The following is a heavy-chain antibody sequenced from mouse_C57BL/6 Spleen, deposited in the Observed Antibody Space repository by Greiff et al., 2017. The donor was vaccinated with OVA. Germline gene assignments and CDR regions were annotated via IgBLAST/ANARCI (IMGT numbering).Heavy chain of an antibody. J-gene: IGHJ1*03. D-gene: IGHD1-1*01. CDR1: GYTFTSYW. CDR2: IHPNSGST. V-gene: IGHV1-64*01. CDR3: ARGGNCYGSSLYFDV. Sequence: VQLQQPGAELVKPGASVKLSCKASGYTFTSYWMHWVKQRPGQGLEWIGMIHPNSGSTNYNETFKSKATLTVDKSYSTAYMQLSSLTSGDSAAYYCARGGNCYGSSLYFDVWGTGTTVTVSS.